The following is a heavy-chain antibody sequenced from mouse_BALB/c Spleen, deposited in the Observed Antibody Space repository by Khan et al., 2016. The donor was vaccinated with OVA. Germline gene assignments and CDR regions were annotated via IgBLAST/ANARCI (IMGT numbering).Heavy chain of an antibody. Sequence: QVQLKQSGAELAKPGASVKMSCKASGYTFTAYWVHWVKQRPGQGLEWIGYIDPSTDYTEYNQRFKDKATLTTDKSSSTAYMQLSSLTSEDSAVYDCARRGLYGIFSYWGEETLVTVSA. CDR1: GYTFTAYW. V-gene: IGHV1-7*01. CDR2: IDPSTDYT. CDR3: ARRGLYGIFSY. J-gene: IGHJ3*01. D-gene: IGHD2-1*01.